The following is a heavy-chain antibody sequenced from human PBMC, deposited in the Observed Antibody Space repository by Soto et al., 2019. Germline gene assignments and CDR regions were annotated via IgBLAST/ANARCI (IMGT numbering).Heavy chain of an antibody. V-gene: IGHV3-30*18. CDR3: AKSRDAYNFYFYYGMDV. D-gene: IGHD2-2*01. CDR1: GFTFSNYG. J-gene: IGHJ6*02. CDR2: ILYDGSNK. Sequence: GGSLRLSCAASGFTFSNYGMHWVRQTPGKGLEWVALILYDGSNKYYADSVKGRFTTSRDNSKNTLYLQVSSLRAEDTAVYYCAKSRDAYNFYFYYGMDVWGQGTTVTVSS.